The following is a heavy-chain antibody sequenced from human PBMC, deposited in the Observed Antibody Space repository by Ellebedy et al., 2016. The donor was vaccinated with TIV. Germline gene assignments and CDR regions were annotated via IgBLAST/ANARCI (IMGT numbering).Heavy chain of an antibody. CDR3: AREEVVVYAFDI. Sequence: LSLTCAASGFTFSSYWMSWVRQAPGKGLEWVANIKQDGSEKYYVDSVKGRFTISRDNAKNSLHLQMNSLRAEDTAVYYCAREEVVVYAFDIWGQGTMVTVSS. V-gene: IGHV3-7*01. CDR2: IKQDGSEK. J-gene: IGHJ3*02. D-gene: IGHD3-22*01. CDR1: GFTFSSYW.